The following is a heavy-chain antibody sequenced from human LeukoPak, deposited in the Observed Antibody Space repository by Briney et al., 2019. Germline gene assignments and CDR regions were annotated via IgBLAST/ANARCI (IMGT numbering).Heavy chain of an antibody. V-gene: IGHV7-4-1*02. CDR3: ARAMVRGVIIRPNAFDI. CDR2: INTNTGNP. D-gene: IGHD3-10*01. J-gene: IGHJ3*02. Sequence: ASVKVSCKASGYTFTSYAMNWVRQAPGQGLEWMGWINTNTGNPTYAQGFTGRFVFSLGTSVSTAYLQISSLKAEDTAVYYCARAMVRGVIIRPNAFDIWGQGTMVTVSS. CDR1: GYTFTSYA.